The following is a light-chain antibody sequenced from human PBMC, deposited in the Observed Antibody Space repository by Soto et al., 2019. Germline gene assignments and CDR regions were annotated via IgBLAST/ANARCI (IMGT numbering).Light chain of an antibody. CDR2: DVS. CDR3: SSYTSSSTL. V-gene: IGLV2-14*01. J-gene: IGLJ1*01. CDR1: SSDVGDYNY. Sequence: QSALTQPASVSGSPGQSITISCTGTSSDVGDYNYVSWYQQHPGKAPKLMLYDVSNRPSGISNRFSGSKSGNTASLTISGPQAEDEADYYCSSYTSSSTLFGTGTKVTVL.